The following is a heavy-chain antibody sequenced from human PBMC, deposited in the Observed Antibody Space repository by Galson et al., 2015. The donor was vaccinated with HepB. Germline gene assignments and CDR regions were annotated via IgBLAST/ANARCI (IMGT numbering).Heavy chain of an antibody. D-gene: IGHD6-13*01. J-gene: IGHJ3*02. CDR2: IYYSGST. Sequence: SETLSLTCTVSGGSISSYYWSWIRQPPGKGLEWIGYIYYSGSTNYNPSLKSRVTISVDTSKNQFSLKLSSVTAADTAVYYCASSVYSSSQGAFDIWGQGTMVTVSS. V-gene: IGHV4-59*01. CDR1: GGSISSYY. CDR3: ASSVYSSSQGAFDI.